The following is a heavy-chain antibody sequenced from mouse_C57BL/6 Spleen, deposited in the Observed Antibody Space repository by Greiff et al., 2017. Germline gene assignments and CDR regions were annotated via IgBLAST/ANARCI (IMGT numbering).Heavy chain of an antibody. CDR2: IDPSDSYT. J-gene: IGHJ3*01. CDR3: ARKSNYGGFAY. V-gene: IGHV1-69*01. D-gene: IGHD1-1*01. CDR1: GYTFTSYW. Sequence: VQLQQSGAELVMPGASVKLSCKASGYTFTSYWMHWVKQRPGQGLEWIGEIDPSDSYTNYNQKFKGKSTLTVDQSSSTAYMQLSSLTSEDSAVYYSARKSNYGGFAYWGQGTLVTVAA.